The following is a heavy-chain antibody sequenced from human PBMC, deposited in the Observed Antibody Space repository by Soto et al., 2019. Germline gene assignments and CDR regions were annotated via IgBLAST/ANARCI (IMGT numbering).Heavy chain of an antibody. D-gene: IGHD3-22*01. Sequence: GGALRLPCAASGLSCSSSNLNWVRRAAGKGQEWVSSNSSSSSYIYYEQSVKGRFTISRNNAKNSLYLQMNSLRAEDTAGYYCARGVISRSSGYYVDRKKDLERFDPWGQGTLVTAPQ. V-gene: IGHV3-21*01. J-gene: IGHJ5*02. CDR2: NSSSSSYI. CDR1: GLSCSSSN. CDR3: ARGVISRSSGYYVDRKKDLERFDP.